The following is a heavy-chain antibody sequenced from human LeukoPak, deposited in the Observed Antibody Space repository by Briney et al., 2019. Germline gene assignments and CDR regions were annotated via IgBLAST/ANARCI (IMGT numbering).Heavy chain of an antibody. J-gene: IGHJ4*02. D-gene: IGHD3-22*01. CDR1: GFTFSSYW. CDR3: ARSTFYYDSSGYSSGHFDY. Sequence: GGSLRLSCAASGFTFSSYWMNWVRQAPGKGLEWVSSLSSSSSYIYYADSVKGRFTISRDNAKKSLYLQMNSLRAEDTAVYYCARSTFYYDSSGYSSGHFDYWGQGTLVTVSS. V-gene: IGHV3-21*01. CDR2: LSSSSSYI.